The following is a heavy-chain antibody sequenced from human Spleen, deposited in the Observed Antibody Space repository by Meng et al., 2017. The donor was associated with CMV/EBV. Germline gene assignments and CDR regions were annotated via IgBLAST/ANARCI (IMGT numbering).Heavy chain of an antibody. Sequence: GSLRLSCTVSGGSISSSSYYWSWIRQPPGKGLEWIGYIYYSGSTNYNPSLKSRVTISVDTSKNQFSLKLSSVTAADTAVYYCARSNPGQDAFDIWGQGTMVTVSS. CDR3: ARSNPGQDAFDI. J-gene: IGHJ3*02. V-gene: IGHV4-61*01. CDR2: IYYSGST. CDR1: GGSISSSSYY.